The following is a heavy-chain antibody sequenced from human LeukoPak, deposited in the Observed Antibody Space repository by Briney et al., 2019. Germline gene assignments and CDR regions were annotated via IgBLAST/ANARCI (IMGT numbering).Heavy chain of an antibody. V-gene: IGHV3-23*01. Sequence: GGSLRLSCAASGFTFSSYAMSWVRQAPGKGLEWVSAISGSGGSTYYADSVKGRFTISRDNSKNTLYLQMNSLRAEVTAVYYCARYSSSAYFDYWGQGTLVTVSS. J-gene: IGHJ4*02. CDR1: GFTFSSYA. CDR2: ISGSGGST. CDR3: ARYSSSAYFDY. D-gene: IGHD6-6*01.